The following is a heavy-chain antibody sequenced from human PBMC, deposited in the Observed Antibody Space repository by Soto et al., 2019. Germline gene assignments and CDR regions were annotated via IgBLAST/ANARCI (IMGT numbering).Heavy chain of an antibody. CDR3: ARLSFRGSYYVNRAEYFQQ. CDR1: GGSVSSGSYF. J-gene: IGHJ1*01. Sequence: SETLSLTCTVSGGSVSSGSYFWGWIRQPPGKGLEWIGTIYYRGSTYYNPSLKSRVTISVDTSKNQFSLKLSSVTAADTAVYYCARLSFRGSYYVNRAEYFQQWGKGTLVTIAS. D-gene: IGHD1-26*01. CDR2: IYYRGST. V-gene: IGHV4-39*01.